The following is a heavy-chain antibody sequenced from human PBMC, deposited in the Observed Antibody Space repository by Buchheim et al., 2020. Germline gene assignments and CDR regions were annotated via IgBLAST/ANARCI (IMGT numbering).Heavy chain of an antibody. D-gene: IGHD2-15*01. J-gene: IGHJ6*02. Sequence: EVQLVESGGGLVQPGGSLRLSCAASGFTFSSYSMNWVRQAPGKGLEWVSYISSSSSTIYYADSVKGRFTISRDNAKNSLYLQMNSLRAEDTAVDYCAIESPQADYYYYYGMDVWGQGTT. V-gene: IGHV3-48*01. CDR1: GFTFSSYS. CDR3: AIESPQADYYYYYGMDV. CDR2: ISSSSSTI.